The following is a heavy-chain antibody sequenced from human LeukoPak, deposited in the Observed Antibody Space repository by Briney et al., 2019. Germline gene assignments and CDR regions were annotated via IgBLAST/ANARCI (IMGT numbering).Heavy chain of an antibody. Sequence: EGSLRLSCAASGFTFSSYSMAWVRQAPGKGLEWVSSISRSRSNTYYADSVKGRFTISRDNAKNSLYLQMNSLRAEDTAVYYCARRAGAYSHPYDYWGQGTLVAVSS. V-gene: IGHV3-21*01. CDR3: ARRAGAYSHPYDY. J-gene: IGHJ4*02. D-gene: IGHD4/OR15-4a*01. CDR2: ISRSRSNT. CDR1: GFTFSSYS.